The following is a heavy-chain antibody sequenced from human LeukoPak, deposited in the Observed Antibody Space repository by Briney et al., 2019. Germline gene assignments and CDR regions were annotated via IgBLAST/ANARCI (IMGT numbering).Heavy chain of an antibody. Sequence: PSETLSLTCAVSGDSFSSHYWSWVRQSPGTGLEWIGYISHIGRTNYNPSLKSRVTISIDTSKNQFSLKLRSVTAADTAVYYCARDLVTVTKGFDIWGQGTMVSVSS. V-gene: IGHV4-59*11. D-gene: IGHD4-17*01. CDR3: ARDLVTVTKGFDI. J-gene: IGHJ3*02. CDR2: ISHIGRT. CDR1: GDSFSSHY.